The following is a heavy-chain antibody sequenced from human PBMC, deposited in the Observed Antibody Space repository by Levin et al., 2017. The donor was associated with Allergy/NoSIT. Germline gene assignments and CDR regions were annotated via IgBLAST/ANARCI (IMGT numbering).Heavy chain of an antibody. CDR2: ISMRSSYT. CDR3: ARDGPYYYGSGSERSAYFDL. Sequence: LSLTCAASGFTFSDYYMSWIRQAPGKGLEWISYISMRSSYTKYADSVKGRFTISRDNAKKSLYLQMNSLRAEDTAVYYCARDGPYYYGSGSERSAYFDLWGRGTLVTVSS. J-gene: IGHJ2*01. CDR1: GFTFSDYY. D-gene: IGHD3-10*01. V-gene: IGHV3-11*05.